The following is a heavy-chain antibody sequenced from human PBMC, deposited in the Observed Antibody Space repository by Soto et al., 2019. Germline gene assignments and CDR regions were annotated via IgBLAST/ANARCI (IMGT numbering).Heavy chain of an antibody. D-gene: IGHD3-22*01. CDR2: ISYDGSNK. CDR3: ARDPTYFYDSSGYYDY. CDR1: GFTFSSYG. Sequence: PGGSLRLPCAASGFTFSSYGMHWVRQAPGKGLEWVAVISYDGSNKYYADSVKGRFTISRDNSKNTLYLQMNSLRAEDTAVYYCARDPTYFYDSSGYYDYWGQGTLVTVSS. V-gene: IGHV3-30*03. J-gene: IGHJ4*02.